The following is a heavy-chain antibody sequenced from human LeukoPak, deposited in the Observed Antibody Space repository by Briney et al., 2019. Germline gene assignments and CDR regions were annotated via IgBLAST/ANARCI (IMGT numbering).Heavy chain of an antibody. CDR3: AKDRVRFGSGSYLAYFQH. J-gene: IGHJ1*01. Sequence: GGSLRLSCAASGFTFSSYVTHWVRQAPGKGLEWVTVISYDGSNKYYADSVKGRFTISRDNSQNTLFLQMNSLRAEDSAVYYCAKDRVRFGSGSYLAYFQHWGQGTLVTVSS. CDR2: ISYDGSNK. V-gene: IGHV3-30*18. CDR1: GFTFSSYV. D-gene: IGHD3-10*01.